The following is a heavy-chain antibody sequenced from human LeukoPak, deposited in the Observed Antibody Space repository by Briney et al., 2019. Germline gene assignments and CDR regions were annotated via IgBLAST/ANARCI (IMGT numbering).Heavy chain of an antibody. J-gene: IGHJ4*02. CDR2: MNPNSGNT. CDR1: GYTFTSYG. D-gene: IGHD6-13*01. CDR3: ATHIAAADKYYFDY. Sequence: GASVKVSCKASGYTFTSYGISWVRQAPGQGLEWMGWMNPNSGNTGYAQKFQGRVTMTRNTSISTAYMELSSLRSEDTAVYYCATHIAAADKYYFDYWGQGTLVTVSS. V-gene: IGHV1-8*02.